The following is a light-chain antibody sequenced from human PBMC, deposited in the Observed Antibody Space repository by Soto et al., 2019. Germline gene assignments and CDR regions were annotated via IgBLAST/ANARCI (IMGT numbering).Light chain of an antibody. CDR2: GNS. V-gene: IGLV1-40*01. CDR1: SSNIGAGYD. CDR3: QSYDNSLSGWV. J-gene: IGLJ3*02. Sequence: QSVLTQPSSVSGAPGQRVTISCTGSSSNIGAGYDVHWYQQLPGTAPKLLIYGNSNRPSGVPDRFSGFKSGTSASLAITWLQTEDEADYYCQSYDNSLSGWVFGGGTKLTVL.